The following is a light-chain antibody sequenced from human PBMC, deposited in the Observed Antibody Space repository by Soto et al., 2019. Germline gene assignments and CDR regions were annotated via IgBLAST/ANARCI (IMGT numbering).Light chain of an antibody. CDR1: SSDVGGHNS. CDR3: SSFTSSVTYV. Sequence: QSVLTQPASVSGSPGQSITISCTGTSSDVGGHNSVSWYRQDPGKAPKLMIYDVSIRPSGVSDRFSGSKSGNTASLTISGLQIEDEADYYCSSFTSSVTYVFGTGTKVTVL. J-gene: IGLJ1*01. V-gene: IGLV2-14*01. CDR2: DVS.